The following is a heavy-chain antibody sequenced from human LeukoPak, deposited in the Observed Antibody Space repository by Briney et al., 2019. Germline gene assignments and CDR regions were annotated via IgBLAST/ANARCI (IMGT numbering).Heavy chain of an antibody. CDR2: ISGSGDNT. D-gene: IGHD6-6*01. Sequence: RSGGSLRLSCAASGFTFSSYAMSWVRQVPGKGLEWVSVISGSGDNTYYADPVKGRFTISRDNSKNMLYLQMNSLRAEDTAVYYCAKWKYSNSGIDDYWGQGTLVTVSS. CDR3: AKWKYSNSGIDDY. J-gene: IGHJ4*02. V-gene: IGHV3-23*01. CDR1: GFTFSSYA.